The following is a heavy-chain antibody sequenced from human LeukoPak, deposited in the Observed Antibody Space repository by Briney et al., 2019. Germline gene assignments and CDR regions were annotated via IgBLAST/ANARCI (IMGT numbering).Heavy chain of an antibody. D-gene: IGHD2-2*01. V-gene: IGHV1-69*13. J-gene: IGHJ4*02. CDR2: IIPIFGTA. Sequence: ASVKVSCKASGGTFSSYAISRARQAPGQGLEWMGGIIPIFGTANYAQKFQGRVTITADESTSTAYMELSSLRSEDTAVYYCARSRSICSSTSCYFDYWGQGTLVTVSS. CDR1: GGTFSSYA. CDR3: ARSRSICSSTSCYFDY.